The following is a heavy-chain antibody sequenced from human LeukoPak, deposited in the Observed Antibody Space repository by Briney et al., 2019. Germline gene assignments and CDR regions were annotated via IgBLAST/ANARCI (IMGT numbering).Heavy chain of an antibody. V-gene: IGHV4-59*01. CDR3: AGGRSGSYYNFDY. CDR2: IYYSGST. Sequence: SETLSLTCTVSGGSISSYYWSWIRQPPGKGLEWIGYIYYSGSTNYNPSLKSRVTISVDTSKNQFSLKLSSVTAADTAVYYCAGGRSGSYYNFDYWGQGTLVTVSS. D-gene: IGHD3-10*01. CDR1: GGSISSYY. J-gene: IGHJ4*02.